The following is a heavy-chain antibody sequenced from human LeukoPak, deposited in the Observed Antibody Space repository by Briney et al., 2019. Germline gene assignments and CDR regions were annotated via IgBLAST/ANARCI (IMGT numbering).Heavy chain of an antibody. Sequence: GGSLRLSCAASGFTFSSYAMSWVRQAPGKGLEWVSAISGSGGSTYYADSVEGRFTISRDTSKNTLYLQMNSLRAEDTAVYYCAKGMGVEQQLGPDYYYYGMDVWGQGTTVTVSS. CDR3: AKGMGVEQQLGPDYYYYGMDV. V-gene: IGHV3-23*01. J-gene: IGHJ6*02. CDR1: GFTFSSYA. D-gene: IGHD6-13*01. CDR2: ISGSGGST.